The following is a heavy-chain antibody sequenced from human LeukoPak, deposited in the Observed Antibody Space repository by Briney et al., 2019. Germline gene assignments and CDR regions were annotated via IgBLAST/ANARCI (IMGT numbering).Heavy chain of an antibody. D-gene: IGHD3-9*01. CDR2: ISAYNGNT. CDR1: GYTFTSYG. J-gene: IGHJ6*02. CDR3: ARDFTAYYDILTGHGGNGMDV. V-gene: IGHV1-18*01. Sequence: GASVKVSCKASGYTFTSYGISWVRQAPGQGLEWMGWISAYNGNTNYAQKLQGRVTMTTDTSTSTAYMELRSLRSDDTAVYYCARDFTAYYDILTGHGGNGMDVWGQGTTVTVSS.